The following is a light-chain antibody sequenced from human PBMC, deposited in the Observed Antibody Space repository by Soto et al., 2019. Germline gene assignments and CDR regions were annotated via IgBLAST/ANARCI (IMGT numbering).Light chain of an antibody. V-gene: IGLV1-47*01. CDR3: AAWDDSLSGRV. CDR1: SSNIGSNY. CDR2: RTN. J-gene: IGLJ1*01. Sequence: VLTQPPSASGTPGQRVTFSCSGSSSNIGSNYVYWYQQLPGTAPKLLIYRTNQRPSGVPDRFSGSKSGTSASLAISGLRSEDEADYYCAAWDDSLSGRVFGTGTKVTVL.